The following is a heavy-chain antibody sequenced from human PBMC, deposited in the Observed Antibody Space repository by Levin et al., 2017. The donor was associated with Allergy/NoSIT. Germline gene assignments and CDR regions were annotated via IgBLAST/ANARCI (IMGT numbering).Heavy chain of an antibody. D-gene: IGHD3-16*02. CDR1: GYSFTSYW. CDR3: ARVIPNWFDP. V-gene: IGHV5-51*01. J-gene: IGHJ5*02. CDR2: IYPGDSDT. Sequence: GGSLRLSCKGSGYSFTSYWIGWVRQMPGKGLEWMGIIYPGDSDTRYSPSFQGQVTIPADKSISTAYLQWSSLKASDTAMYYCARVIPNWFDPWGQGTLVTVSS.